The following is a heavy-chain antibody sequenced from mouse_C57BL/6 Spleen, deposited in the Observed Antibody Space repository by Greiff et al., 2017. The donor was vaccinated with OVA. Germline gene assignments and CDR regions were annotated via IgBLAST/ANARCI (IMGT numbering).Heavy chain of an antibody. D-gene: IGHD1-1*01. Sequence: EVKLEESGPGLVKPSQSLSLTCSVTGYSITSGYYWNWIRQFPGNKLEWMGYISYDGSNNYNPSLKNRISITRDTSKNQFFLKLNSVTTEDTATYYCARNSYYYGSSFDYWGQGTTLTVSS. CDR2: ISYDGSN. CDR1: GYSITSGYY. J-gene: IGHJ2*01. V-gene: IGHV3-6*01. CDR3: ARNSYYYGSSFDY.